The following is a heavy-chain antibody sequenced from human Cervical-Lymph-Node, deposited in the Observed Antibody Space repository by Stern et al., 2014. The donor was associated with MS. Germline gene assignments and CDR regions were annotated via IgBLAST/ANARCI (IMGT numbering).Heavy chain of an antibody. Sequence: VQLVESGAEVKKPGSTVKVSCKASGGTFTTHPITWWRQAPGQGLEWMGGITPFLNTTTYAHKFLGRTTINADKTPGQHYMQHSSLRSDDTAVYYCASSVVASGHWGQGTLVIVS. V-gene: IGHV1-69*06. J-gene: IGHJ4*02. CDR1: GGTFTTHP. CDR3: ASSVVASGH. D-gene: IGHD2-21*01. CDR2: ITPFLNTT.